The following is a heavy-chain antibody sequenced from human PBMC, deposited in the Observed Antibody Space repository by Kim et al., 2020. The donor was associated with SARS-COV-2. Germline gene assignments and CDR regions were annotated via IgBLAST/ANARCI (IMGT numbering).Heavy chain of an antibody. CDR3: ARDGLYMVRNSFDY. V-gene: IGHV1-69*01. D-gene: IGHD3-10*01. Sequence: AQQFQGRVTITADESTSTAYRELSSLRSEDTAVYYCARDGLYMVRNSFDYWGQGTLVTVSS. J-gene: IGHJ4*02.